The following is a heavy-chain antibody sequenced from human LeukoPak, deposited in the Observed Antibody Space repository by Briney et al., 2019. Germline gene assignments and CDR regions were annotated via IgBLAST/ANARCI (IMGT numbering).Heavy chain of an antibody. CDR3: AREGAFGDRDY. CDR2: ISYDGSNK. Sequence: GGSLRLSCVASGFTFSNYGMHWVRQAPGKGLEWVAVISYDGSNKYYADSVKGRFTISRDNAKNSLYLQMNSLRAEDTALYYCAREGAFGDRDYWGQGTLVTVSS. V-gene: IGHV3-30*03. D-gene: IGHD4-17*01. CDR1: GFTFSNYG. J-gene: IGHJ4*02.